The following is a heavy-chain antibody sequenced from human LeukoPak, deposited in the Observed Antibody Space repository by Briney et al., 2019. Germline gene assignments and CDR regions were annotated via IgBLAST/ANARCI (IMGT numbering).Heavy chain of an antibody. CDR2: ISAYNGNT. D-gene: IGHD5-18*01. Sequence: GASVKVSCKASGYTFTSYGISWVRQAPGQGLEWMGWISAYNGNTNYAQKLQGRVTMTTDTSTSTAYMELRSLRSDDTAVYYCASISGYSYGHDYFDYWGQGTLVTVSS. CDR1: GYTFTSYG. J-gene: IGHJ4*02. V-gene: IGHV1-18*01. CDR3: ASISGYSYGHDYFDY.